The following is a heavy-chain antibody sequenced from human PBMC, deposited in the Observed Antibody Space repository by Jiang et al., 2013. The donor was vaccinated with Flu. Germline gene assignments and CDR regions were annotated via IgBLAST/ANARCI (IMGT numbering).Heavy chain of an antibody. CDR3: AREGVAVAGSFGY. D-gene: IGHD6-19*01. CDR2: INHSGST. V-gene: IGHV4-34*01. J-gene: IGHJ4*02. Sequence: LKPSETLSLTCAVYGGSFSGYYWSWIRQPPGKGLEWIGEINHSGSTNYNPSLKSRVTISLDTPKSQFTLQMTSVTAADTAVYYCAREGVAVAGSFGYWGQGTLVTVSS. CDR1: GGSFSGYY.